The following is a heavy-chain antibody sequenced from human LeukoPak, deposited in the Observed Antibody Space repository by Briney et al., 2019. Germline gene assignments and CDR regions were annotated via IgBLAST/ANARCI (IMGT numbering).Heavy chain of an antibody. CDR2: IRQDGGEA. CDR1: GFTFSDYW. Sequence: GGSLRLSCAASGFTFSDYWMTWVRQAPGKGLEWLANIRQDGGEAFYVDSMKGRFTISRDNAKNSLYLQMSSLRDEDAAVYYCASLRSSYWGQGTLVTVSS. CDR3: ASLRSSY. J-gene: IGHJ4*02. V-gene: IGHV3-7*01.